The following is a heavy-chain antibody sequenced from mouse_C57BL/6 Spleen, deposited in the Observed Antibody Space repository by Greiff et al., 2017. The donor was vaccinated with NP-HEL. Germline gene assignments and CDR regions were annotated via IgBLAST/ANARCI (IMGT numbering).Heavy chain of an antibody. CDR3: ARSYSNHWYFDV. CDR1: GFSLTSSG. J-gene: IGHJ1*03. CDR2: IWSGGST. D-gene: IGHD2-5*01. Sequence: VQLQQSGPGLVQPSQSLSITCTVSGFSLTSSGVHWVRQSPGKGLEWLGVIWSGGSTDYNAAFISRLSISKDNSKSQVFFKMNSLQADDTAIYYCARSYSNHWYFDVWGTGTTVTVSS. V-gene: IGHV2-2*01.